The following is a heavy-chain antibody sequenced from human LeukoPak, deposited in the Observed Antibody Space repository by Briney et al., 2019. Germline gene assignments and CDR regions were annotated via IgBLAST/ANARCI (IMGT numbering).Heavy chain of an antibody. D-gene: IGHD6-19*01. Sequence: GGSLRLSCAASGFTFSSYWMSWVRQAPGKGLEWVANIKQDGSEKYYVDSVKGRFTISRDNAKNSLYLQMNSLRAEDTAVYYCAREPLGGWYGYYFDYWGQGTLVTVSS. J-gene: IGHJ4*02. CDR1: GFTFSSYW. CDR2: IKQDGSEK. V-gene: IGHV3-7*01. CDR3: AREPLGGWYGYYFDY.